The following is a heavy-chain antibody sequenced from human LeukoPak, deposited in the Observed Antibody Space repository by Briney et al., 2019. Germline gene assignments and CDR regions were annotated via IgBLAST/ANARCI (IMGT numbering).Heavy chain of an antibody. D-gene: IGHD3-9*01. CDR1: GYSFTSSW. V-gene: IGHV5-51*01. Sequence: LGESLKTSFKGSGYSFTSSWLGWVRQMPGKGLEWMGIIYPGDSDTRYSPSFQGQVTISADKSISTAYLQWSSLKASDTAMYYCARQSYDILTGYSEGAFDYWGQGTLVTVSS. CDR2: IYPGDSDT. CDR3: ARQSYDILTGYSEGAFDY. J-gene: IGHJ4*02.